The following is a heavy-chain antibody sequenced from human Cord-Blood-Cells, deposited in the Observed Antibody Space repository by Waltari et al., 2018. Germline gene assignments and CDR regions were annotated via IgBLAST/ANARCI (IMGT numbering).Heavy chain of an antibody. CDR3: AYDLTTEWSLQH. J-gene: IGHJ1*01. Sequence: GFTFSSYWMSWVRQAPGKGLEWVANIKQDGSEKYYVDSVKGRFTISRDNAKNSLYLQMNSLGAEDTDMYYIAYDLTTEWSLQHSSQGKRFTV. D-gene: IGHD3-3*01. V-gene: IGHV3-7*01. CDR1: GFTFSSYW. CDR2: IKQDGSEK.